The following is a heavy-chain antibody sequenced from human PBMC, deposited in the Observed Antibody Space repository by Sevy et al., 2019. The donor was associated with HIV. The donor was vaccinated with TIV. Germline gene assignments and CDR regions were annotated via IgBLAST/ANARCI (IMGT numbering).Heavy chain of an antibody. CDR2: IWFDGSVK. CDR1: GFSFSNSG. CDR3: ARESPSDWYLDS. V-gene: IGHV3-33*01. J-gene: IGHJ4*02. Sequence: GGSLRLSCAASGFSFSNSGMHWVRQAPGKGLEWVAAIWFDGSVKYYKDSVKDRFTIFRDNSRNTQYLQINSLRAEDTAVYYRARESPSDWYLDSWGQGALVTVSS. D-gene: IGHD6-19*01.